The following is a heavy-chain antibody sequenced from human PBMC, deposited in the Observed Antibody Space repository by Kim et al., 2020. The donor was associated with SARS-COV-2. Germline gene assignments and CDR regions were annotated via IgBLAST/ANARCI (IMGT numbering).Heavy chain of an antibody. D-gene: IGHD3-16*02. J-gene: IGHJ6*02. V-gene: IGHV3-30*18. CDR1: GFTFSSYG. Sequence: GGSLRLSCAASGFTFSSYGMHWVRQAPGKGLEWVAVISYDGSNKYYADSVKGRFTISRDNSKNTLYLQMNSLRAEDTAVYYCAKDHPDYDYVWGSYRYNGYYYGRDVWGQGTSVTVSS. CDR2: ISYDGSNK. CDR3: AKDHPDYDYVWGSYRYNGYYYGRDV.